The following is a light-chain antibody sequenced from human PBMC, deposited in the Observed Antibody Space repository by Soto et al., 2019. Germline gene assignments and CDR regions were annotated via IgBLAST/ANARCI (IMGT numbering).Light chain of an antibody. CDR1: QSVLYSSNNKNY. Sequence: DIVMTQSPDSLAVSLGERATINCKSSQSVLYSSNNKNYLAWYQQKPGQPPKLLIYWASTRESGVPDRFSGSGSGTDFTLTISSLQAEDVAVYSCQQYYSTPYTFGQETKLEIK. CDR2: WAS. J-gene: IGKJ2*01. CDR3: QQYYSTPYT. V-gene: IGKV4-1*01.